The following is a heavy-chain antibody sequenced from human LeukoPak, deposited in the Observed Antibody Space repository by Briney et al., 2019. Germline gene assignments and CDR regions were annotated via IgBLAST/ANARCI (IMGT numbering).Heavy chain of an antibody. V-gene: IGHV4-4*07. D-gene: IGHD3-22*01. CDR1: GGSISSYY. J-gene: IGHJ4*02. CDR3: ARWYYDGSGYYYDF. CDR2: IYTSGST. Sequence: SETLSLTCTVSGGSISSYYWSWIRQPAGKGLEWIGRIYTSGSTNYNPSLKSRVTMSVDTSKNQFSLKLSSVTAADTAVYYCARWYYDGSGYYYDFWGQGTLVTVSS.